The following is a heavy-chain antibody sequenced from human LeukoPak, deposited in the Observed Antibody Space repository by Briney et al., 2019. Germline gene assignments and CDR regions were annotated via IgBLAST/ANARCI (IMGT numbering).Heavy chain of an antibody. CDR3: AREEYNDAFDI. J-gene: IGHJ3*02. CDR2: ISSSGSTI. CDR1: GFTFSSYS. Sequence: GGSLRLSCAASGFTFSSYSMNWVRQAPGKGLEWVSYISSSGSTIYYADSVKGRFTISRDNAKNSLYLQMNSLRAEDTAVYYCAREEYNDAFDIWGQGTMVTVSS. V-gene: IGHV3-48*04. D-gene: IGHD2/OR15-2a*01.